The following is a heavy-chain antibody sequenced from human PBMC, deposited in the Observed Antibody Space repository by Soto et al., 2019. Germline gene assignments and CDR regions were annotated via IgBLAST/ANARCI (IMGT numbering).Heavy chain of an antibody. J-gene: IGHJ4*02. V-gene: IGHV4-4*02. CDR3: ARGGDCISTSCYVDY. CDR1: GGSISTSNW. D-gene: IGHD2-2*01. CDR2: IYYSGST. Sequence: SETLSLTCAVSGGSISTSNWWCWVRQPPGKGLEWIGYIYYSGSTNYNPSLKSRVTISVDTSKNQFSLKLSSVTAADTAVYYCARGGDCISTSCYVDYWGQGTLVTVSS.